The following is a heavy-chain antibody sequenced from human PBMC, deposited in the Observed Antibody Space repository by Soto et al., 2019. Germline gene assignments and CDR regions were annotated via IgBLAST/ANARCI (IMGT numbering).Heavy chain of an antibody. D-gene: IGHD1-1*01. V-gene: IGHV4-34*01. J-gene: IGHJ4*02. Sequence: QVQLQQWGPGLVKPSETLSLSCAVYGQSFSGHSWAWIRQPPGKGLEWIGEINESGSTYYNPSLKSRVTISTDTSKNQFSLKLSSVSAADTAAYFCARGSGIVALPGELEDVNYDYWGQGTLVNVSS. CDR2: INESGST. CDR1: GQSFSGHS. CDR3: ARGSGIVALPGELEDVNYDY.